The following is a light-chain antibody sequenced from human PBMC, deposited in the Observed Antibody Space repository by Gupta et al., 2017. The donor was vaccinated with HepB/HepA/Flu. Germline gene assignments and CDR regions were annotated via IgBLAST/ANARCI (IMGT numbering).Light chain of an antibody. J-gene: IGKJ4*01. CDR3: QQTYSTPRT. V-gene: IGKV1-39*01. Sequence: IQMTQSPSSLSASVGDRVTITCRASQSISSFLNWYQQKPGKAPKLLIYGASTLQSGVPSRFSGSGSGTDFTLTISTLQPEDCGTYYCQQTYSTPRTFGGGTKVEIK. CDR2: GAS. CDR1: QSISSF.